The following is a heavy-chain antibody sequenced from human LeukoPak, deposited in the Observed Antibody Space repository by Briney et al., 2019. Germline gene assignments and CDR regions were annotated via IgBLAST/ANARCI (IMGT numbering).Heavy chain of an antibody. CDR1: GFTFRNSA. Sequence: GGSLRLSCAASGFTFRNSAMSWVRQAPGKGLEWVSTISGSGVGTYYADSVKGRFTISRDNFKNTLYLQMNSLRAEDTAVYYCAKNNWNDMPFVDDWGQGTLVSVSS. V-gene: IGHV3-23*01. D-gene: IGHD1-20*01. J-gene: IGHJ4*02. CDR3: AKNNWNDMPFVDD. CDR2: ISGSGVGT.